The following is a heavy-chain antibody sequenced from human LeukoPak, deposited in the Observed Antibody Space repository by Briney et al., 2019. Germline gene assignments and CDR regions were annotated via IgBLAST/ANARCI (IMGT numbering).Heavy chain of an antibody. CDR1: GFTFSNAW. Sequence: GGSLRLSCAASGFTFSNAWMSWVRQAPGKGLEWVGHIKSKTDGGTTDYAAPVKGRFTISRDDSKNTVYLQMNSLRVEDTAVYFCARDPNGDYIGTFDMWGRGTMVSVSS. J-gene: IGHJ3*02. V-gene: IGHV3-15*01. CDR2: IKSKTDGGTT. CDR3: ARDPNGDYIGTFDM. D-gene: IGHD4-17*01.